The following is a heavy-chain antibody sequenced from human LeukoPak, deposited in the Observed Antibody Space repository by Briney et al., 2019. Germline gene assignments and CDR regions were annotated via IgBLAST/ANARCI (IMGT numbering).Heavy chain of an antibody. Sequence: PSETLSLTCSVSAGSISSDTWSSIRQPPGKGEERIGYISYSVRTHYNPSLKSRDTLSLDTCPSNFSPQLCAVTAPDTAAYYSAKGHLGSGWYNPDCWGQGTLVTVSS. D-gene: IGHD6-19*01. CDR2: ISYSVRT. CDR3: AKGHLGSGWYNPDC. V-gene: IGHV4-59*01. J-gene: IGHJ4*02. CDR1: AGSISSDT.